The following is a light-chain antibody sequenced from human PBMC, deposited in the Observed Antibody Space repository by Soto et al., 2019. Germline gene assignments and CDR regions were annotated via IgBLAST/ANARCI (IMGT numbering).Light chain of an antibody. V-gene: IGLV2-14*03. J-gene: IGLJ2*01. Sequence: QSALTQPASVSGSPGQSITISCTGTSSDVGGYNYVSWYQQHPGIAPKLIIYDVSNRPSGVSNRFSGSKSGNTASLTISGLQAEDEADYYCSSYTSGNTFVHVLFGGGTKVTVL. CDR3: SSYTSGNTFVHVL. CDR2: DVS. CDR1: SSDVGGYNY.